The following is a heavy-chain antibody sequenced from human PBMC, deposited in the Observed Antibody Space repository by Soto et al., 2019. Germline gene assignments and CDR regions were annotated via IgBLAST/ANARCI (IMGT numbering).Heavy chain of an antibody. J-gene: IGHJ2*01. CDR3: ARVQGWFFLAQWFFDL. Sequence: QVQLQESGPRLVKPSQTLSLSCSVSGDYITRGDHYWSWIRQYPGQGLEWIGYISHTGKTYYSPSLKSRDTISVDTSQNHFSLRRPSVTSADTAVYYCARVQGWFFLAQWFFDLWGRGTLVTVSS. V-gene: IGHV4-31*03. CDR2: ISHTGKT. D-gene: IGHD3-3*01. CDR1: GDYITRGDHY.